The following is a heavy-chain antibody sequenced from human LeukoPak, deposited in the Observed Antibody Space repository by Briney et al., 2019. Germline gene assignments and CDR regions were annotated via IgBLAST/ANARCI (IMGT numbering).Heavy chain of an antibody. V-gene: IGHV3-20*04. CDR1: GFTFDDYG. CDR3: ARAKITIFGVVIISYYFDY. Sequence: PGGSLRLSCAASGFTFDDYGMSWVRQAPGRGLEWVSGIHWNGGSTGYADSVKGRFTISRDNAKNSLYLQMNSLRAEDTALYYCARAKITIFGVVIISYYFDYWGQGTLVTVSS. D-gene: IGHD3-3*01. J-gene: IGHJ4*02. CDR2: IHWNGGST.